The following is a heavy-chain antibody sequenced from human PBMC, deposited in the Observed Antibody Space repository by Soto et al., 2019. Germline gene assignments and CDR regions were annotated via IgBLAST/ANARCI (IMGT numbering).Heavy chain of an antibody. V-gene: IGHV3-30*18. CDR3: AKCPYGGNDYFDY. CDR1: GFTFSSYG. CDR2: ISYDGSNK. J-gene: IGHJ4*02. D-gene: IGHD4-17*01. Sequence: QVQLVESGGGVVQPGRSLRLSCAASGFTFSSYGMHWVRQAPGKGLEWVTIISYDGSNKYYADSVKGRFTISRDNSKNTLYLQMNSLRAEDTAVYYCAKCPYGGNDYFDYWGQGTLVTVSS.